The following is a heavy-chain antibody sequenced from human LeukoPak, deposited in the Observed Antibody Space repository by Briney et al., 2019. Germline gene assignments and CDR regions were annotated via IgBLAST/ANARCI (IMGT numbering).Heavy chain of an antibody. CDR3: TRAERRGYSYGSNDY. J-gene: IGHJ4*02. V-gene: IGHV3-49*03. Sequence: GGSLRLSCTASGFTFGDYAMSWFRQAPGKGLERVGFIRSKAYGGTTEYAASVKGRFTISRDDSKSIAYLQMNSLKTEDTAVYYCTRAERRGYSYGSNDYWGQGTLVTVSS. CDR1: GFTFGDYA. D-gene: IGHD5-18*01. CDR2: IRSKAYGGTT.